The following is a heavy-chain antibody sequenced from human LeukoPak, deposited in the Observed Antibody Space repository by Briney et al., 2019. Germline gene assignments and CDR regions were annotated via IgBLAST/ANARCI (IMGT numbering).Heavy chain of an antibody. CDR3: ARIGSTGNKHNWFDP. J-gene: IGHJ5*02. D-gene: IGHD4-23*01. CDR2: IYYSGST. Sequence: PETLSLTCTVSGGSISSYYWSWIRQPPGKGLEWIGYIYYSGSTNYNPSLKSRVTISVDTSKNQFSLKLSSVTAADTAVYYCARIGSTGNKHNWFDPWGQGALVTVSS. V-gene: IGHV4-59*01. CDR1: GGSISSYY.